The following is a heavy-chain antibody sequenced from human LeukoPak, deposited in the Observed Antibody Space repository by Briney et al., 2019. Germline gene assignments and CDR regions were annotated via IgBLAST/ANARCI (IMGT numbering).Heavy chain of an antibody. CDR1: VLTLSKYA. CDR2: ISGRGGST. D-gene: IGHD2-21*02. V-gene: IGHV3-23*01. CDR3: AKDFGVVVTAIPSY. J-gene: IGHJ4*02. Sequence: RGSLRLSCAPSVLTLSKYAIICVPEAPGKGVGWCSAISGRGGSTYYADSVKGRFTISRDNSKNTLSLQMKSLGSEDTAVYYCAKDFGVVVTAIPSYWGQGTLVTVS.